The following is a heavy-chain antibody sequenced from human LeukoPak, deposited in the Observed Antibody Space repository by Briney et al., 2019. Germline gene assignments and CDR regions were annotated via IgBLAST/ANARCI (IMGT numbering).Heavy chain of an antibody. J-gene: IGHJ4*02. CDR1: GFTFSSYG. CDR2: ISGSGGST. Sequence: GGSLRLSCAASGFTFSSYGMSWVRQAPGKGLEWVSAISGSGGSTYYADSVKGRFTISRDNSKNTLYLQMNSLRAEDTAVYYCAKGRELRYFDWLLEDYWGQGTLVTVSS. V-gene: IGHV3-23*01. CDR3: AKGRELRYFDWLLEDY. D-gene: IGHD3-9*01.